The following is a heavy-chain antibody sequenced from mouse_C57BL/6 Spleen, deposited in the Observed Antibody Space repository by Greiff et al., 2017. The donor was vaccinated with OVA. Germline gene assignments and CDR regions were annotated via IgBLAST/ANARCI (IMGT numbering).Heavy chain of an antibody. CDR1: GFSLTSYG. Sequence: QVQLQQSGPGLVAPSQSLSITCTVSGFSLTSYGVHWVRQPPGKGLEWLVVIWSDGSTTYNSALKSRLSISKDNSKSQVFLKMNSLQTDDTAMYYCARQPPLPNYYAMDDWGQGTSVTVSS. CDR2: IWSDGST. V-gene: IGHV2-6-1*01. J-gene: IGHJ4*01. CDR3: ARQPPLPNYYAMDD.